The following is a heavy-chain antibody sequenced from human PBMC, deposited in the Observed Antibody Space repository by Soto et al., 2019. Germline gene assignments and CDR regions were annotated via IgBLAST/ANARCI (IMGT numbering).Heavy chain of an antibody. D-gene: IGHD6-25*01. CDR1: GFTFNTYW. J-gene: IGHJ4*02. CDR2: INEDGNKQ. Sequence: EVQLVESGGGLVQPGGSLRLSCVVSGFTFNTYWMTWIRQAPGKGLEWVANINEDGNKQNYVDSVGGRFTISRDNAKTSLYLQMNSLRVEDTAVYYCATRAGAPADWGQGTLVTVSS. V-gene: IGHV3-7*01. CDR3: ATRAGAPAD.